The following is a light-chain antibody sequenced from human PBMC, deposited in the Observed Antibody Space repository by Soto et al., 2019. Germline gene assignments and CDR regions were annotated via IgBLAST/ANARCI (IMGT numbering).Light chain of an antibody. Sequence: DIQMTQSPSSLSASEGDRVSITCRASQSISSYLNWYQQRSGKAPKLLIYAASSLQSGVPSRFGGSGSGTDFTLTISSLQPEDFAIYYCQQSYSPPVTFGGGTKVEIK. CDR1: QSISSY. CDR2: AAS. CDR3: QQSYSPPVT. V-gene: IGKV1-39*01. J-gene: IGKJ4*01.